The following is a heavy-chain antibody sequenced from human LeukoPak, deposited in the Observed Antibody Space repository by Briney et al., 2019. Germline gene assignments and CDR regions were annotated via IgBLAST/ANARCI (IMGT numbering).Heavy chain of an antibody. CDR1: GGSISPYY. J-gene: IGHJ4*02. CDR2: IYYSGST. CDR3: ARQWLVSPLFDY. D-gene: IGHD6-19*01. V-gene: IGHV4-59*04. Sequence: KASETLSLTCTVSGGSISPYYWSWIRQPPGKGLEWIGNIYYSGSTYYNPSLKSRVTISVDTSKNLFSLKLSSVTAADTAVYYCARQWLVSPLFDYWGQGTLVTVSS.